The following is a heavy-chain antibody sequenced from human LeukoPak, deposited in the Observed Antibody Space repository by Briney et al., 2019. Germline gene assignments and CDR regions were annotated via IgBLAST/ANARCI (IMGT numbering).Heavy chain of an antibody. CDR3: AKLDEIVVVPTAIIDY. J-gene: IGHJ4*02. CDR1: GFTFRDYS. V-gene: IGHV3-21*04. Sequence: GGSLGVSCAASGFTFRDYSMNWVRQAPGKGLEWVSSISSSSNYTYYADSVKGRFTTSRDNAENSLYLQLNSLRAEDTAVYYCAKLDEIVVVPTAIIDYWGQGTLVAVSS. CDR2: ISSSSNYT. D-gene: IGHD2-2*01.